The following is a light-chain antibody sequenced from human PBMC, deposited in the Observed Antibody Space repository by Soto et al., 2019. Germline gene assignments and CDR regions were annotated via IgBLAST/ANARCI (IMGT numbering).Light chain of an antibody. J-gene: IGLJ2*01. CDR2: GNT. Sequence: QSVLTQPPSVSGAPGQRVTISCTGSSSNIGAGYDVHWYQRLPGTAPKLLIYGNTNRPSGVPDRFSGSKSGTSASLAITGLQAEDEAAYYCQSYDFSLSVVVFGGGTKLT. CDR1: SSNIGAGYD. V-gene: IGLV1-40*01. CDR3: QSYDFSLSVVV.